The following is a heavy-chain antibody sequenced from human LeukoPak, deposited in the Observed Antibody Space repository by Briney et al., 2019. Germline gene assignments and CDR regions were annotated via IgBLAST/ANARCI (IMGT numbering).Heavy chain of an antibody. V-gene: IGHV3-20*04. Sequence: GGSLRLSCAASGFTFDDYGMSWVRQVPGKGLEWVSGISWNGGGTAYADSVKGRFTISRDNAKNSLYLQMNSLRAEDTAFYSCAKGWNGMDYGGGLGYWGQGTLVTVSS. CDR2: ISWNGGGT. J-gene: IGHJ4*02. D-gene: IGHD4-23*01. CDR3: AKGWNGMDYGGGLGY. CDR1: GFTFDDYG.